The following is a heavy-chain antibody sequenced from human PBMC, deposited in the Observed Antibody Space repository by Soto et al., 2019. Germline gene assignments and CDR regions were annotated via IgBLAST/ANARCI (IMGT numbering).Heavy chain of an antibody. CDR3: ATEVNYYGMDV. CDR2: MNPNSGNT. Sequence: QVQLVQSGAEVKKPGASVKVSCKASGYTFTSYDINWVRQATGQGLEWMGWMNPNSGNTGYAQKLQGTVTMTRNTSISTAYMELSSLRSDDTAVYYCATEVNYYGMDVWGQGTTVTVSS. J-gene: IGHJ6*02. CDR1: GYTFTSYD. V-gene: IGHV1-8*01.